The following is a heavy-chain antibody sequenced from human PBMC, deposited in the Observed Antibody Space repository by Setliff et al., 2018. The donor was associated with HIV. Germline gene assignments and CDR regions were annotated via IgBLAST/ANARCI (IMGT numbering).Heavy chain of an antibody. J-gene: IGHJ6*03. CDR3: ARAGFWSGYYTGDNYYYMDV. V-gene: IGHV4-31*03. CDR1: GGSITSGGFY. Sequence: SETLSLTCTDSGGSITSGGFYWSWIRQYPQKGLEWIGYIYYSGGTYYNPSLKSRVTMSVDTSKNQFSLKLSSVTAADTAVYYCARAGFWSGYYTGDNYYYMDVWGKGTTVTVS. D-gene: IGHD3-3*01. CDR2: IYYSGGT.